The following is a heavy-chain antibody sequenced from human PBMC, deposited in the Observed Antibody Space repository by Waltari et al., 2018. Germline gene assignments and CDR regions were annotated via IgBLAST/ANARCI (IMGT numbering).Heavy chain of an antibody. CDR1: GFNFRNCG. J-gene: IGHJ6*02. CDR3: ARIAYCDMNGHFWHAMDV. V-gene: IGHV3-23*01. CDR2: VGASDDHK. Sequence: EVQLLESGGGLVQPGGSLRLSCTVSGFNFRNCGMSWVRQAPGKGLAWVSGVGASDDHKDYVDSVKGRFTISKDNSRNTVYLQMNSLTAEDTAVYYCARIAYCDMNGHFWHAMDVWGQGTTVTVSS. D-gene: IGHD3-3*02.